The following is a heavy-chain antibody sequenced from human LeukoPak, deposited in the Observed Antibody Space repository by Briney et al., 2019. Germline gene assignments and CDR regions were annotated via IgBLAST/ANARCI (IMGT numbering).Heavy chain of an antibody. D-gene: IGHD3-22*01. J-gene: IGHJ1*01. CDR2: INPNSGGT. V-gene: IGHV1-2*02. Sequence: ASVKVSCKASGYTFTGYYMHWVRQAPGQGLEWMGWINPNSGGTNYAQKFQGRVTMTRDTSISTAYMELSRLRSDDTAVYYCARQERYDSSGYYYEYFQHWDQGTLVTVSS. CDR3: ARQERYDSSGYYYEYFQH. CDR1: GYTFTGYY.